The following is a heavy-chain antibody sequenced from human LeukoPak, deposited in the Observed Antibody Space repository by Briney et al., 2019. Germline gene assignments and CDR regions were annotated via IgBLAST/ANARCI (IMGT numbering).Heavy chain of an antibody. V-gene: IGHV4-39*01. CDR2: IYYSGST. Sequence: SETLSLTCTVSGGSISSSSYYWGWIRQPPGEGLEWMGSIYYSGSTYYNPSLKSRVTISVDTSKNQFSLKLSSVTAADTAVYYCARQGLGYCSGGSCYMHWFDPWGQGTLVTVSS. J-gene: IGHJ5*02. D-gene: IGHD2-15*01. CDR1: GGSISSSSYY. CDR3: ARQGLGYCSGGSCYMHWFDP.